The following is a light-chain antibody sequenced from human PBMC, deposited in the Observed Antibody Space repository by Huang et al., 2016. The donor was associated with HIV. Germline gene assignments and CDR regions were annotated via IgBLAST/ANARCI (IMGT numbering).Light chain of an antibody. CDR2: AAS. J-gene: IGKJ3*01. CDR3: QKYNRAPRT. V-gene: IGKV1-27*01. CDR1: QGIANH. Sequence: DIQMTQSPSSLSASVGDRVTISCRASQGIANHLAWYQQRPGKAPKLLIYAASALQSGDPSRFSGSGSGTEFTLTISSLQPEDVATYFCQKYNRAPRTFGPGTKVEIK.